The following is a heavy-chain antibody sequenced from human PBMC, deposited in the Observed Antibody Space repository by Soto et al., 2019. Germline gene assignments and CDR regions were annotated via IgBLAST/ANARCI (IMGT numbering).Heavy chain of an antibody. D-gene: IGHD1-1*01. CDR3: AKARPYNGLEGLPHFAE. CDR2: ISRAGGNI. CDR1: GFSFSSFA. Sequence: PGGSLRLSCAASGFSFSSFAMSWVRQAPGKGLEWVSSISRAGGNIFYADSVKGRFTISRDSSKNTLYLHMNSLRAEDTGLYFCAKARPYNGLEGLPHFAEWGQGTLVTVS. V-gene: IGHV3-23*01. J-gene: IGHJ4*02.